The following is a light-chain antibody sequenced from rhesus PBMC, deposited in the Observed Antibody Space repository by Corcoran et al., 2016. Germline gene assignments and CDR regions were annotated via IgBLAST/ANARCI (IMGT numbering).Light chain of an antibody. CDR2: EVN. CDR3: CSYAAHNTFF. Sequence: QAALTQPRSVSGSPGQSVTISCTGTDSDIGAYHYVSWYQHHPGRAPQLLISEVNKRPSGVSGRFSGSKSGLTASLTISGRQAEYEADYFCCSYAAHNTFFFGEATRLFVL. V-gene: IGLV2-32*02. CDR1: DSDIGAYHY. J-gene: IGLJ1*01.